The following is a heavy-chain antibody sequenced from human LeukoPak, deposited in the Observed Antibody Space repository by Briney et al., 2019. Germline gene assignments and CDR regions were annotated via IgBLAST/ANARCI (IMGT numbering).Heavy chain of an antibody. V-gene: IGHV1-3*01. J-gene: IGHJ4*02. D-gene: IGHD3-9*01. CDR1: GYTFTSYA. CDR3: ARRYYDILTGYYRPFDY. Sequence: ASVKVSCKASGYTFTSYAMHWVRQAPGQRLEWMGWINAGNGNTKYSQKFQGRVTMTRDTSINTAYMELSRLRFDDTAVYYCARRYYDILTGYYRPFDYWGQGTLVTVSS. CDR2: INAGNGNT.